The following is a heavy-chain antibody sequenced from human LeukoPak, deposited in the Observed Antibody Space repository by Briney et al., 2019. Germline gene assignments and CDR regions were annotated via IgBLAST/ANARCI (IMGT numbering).Heavy chain of an antibody. CDR1: GFTFSNYA. V-gene: IGHV3-30*04. Sequence: PGGSLRLSCAASGFTFSNYALHWVRQAPGKGLEWVAVISYDGSNKFYADSVRGRFTISRDNSKNTLFLQMNSLRPEDTAVYYSARGPDYDILADYFDYWGQGALVPVSS. D-gene: IGHD3-9*01. CDR2: ISYDGSNK. CDR3: ARGPDYDILADYFDY. J-gene: IGHJ4*02.